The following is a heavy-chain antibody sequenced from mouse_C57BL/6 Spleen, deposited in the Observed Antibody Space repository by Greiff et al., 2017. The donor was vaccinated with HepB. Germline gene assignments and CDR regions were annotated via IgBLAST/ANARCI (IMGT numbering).Heavy chain of an antibody. V-gene: IGHV5-17*01. J-gene: IGHJ4*01. CDR3: ARGYYWDAMDY. Sequence: EVNVVESGGGLVKPGGSLKLSCAASGFTFSDYGMHWVRQAPEKGLEWVAYISSGSSTIYYADTVKGRFTISRDNAKNTLFLQMTSLRSEDTAMYYCARGYYWDAMDYWGQGTSVTVSS. D-gene: IGHD1-1*01. CDR1: GFTFSDYG. CDR2: ISSGSSTI.